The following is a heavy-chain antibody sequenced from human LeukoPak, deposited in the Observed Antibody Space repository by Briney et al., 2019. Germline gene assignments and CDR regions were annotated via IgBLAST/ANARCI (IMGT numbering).Heavy chain of an antibody. D-gene: IGHD2-15*01. CDR1: GYTFTGYY. CDR3: ARGPTVVVVAARYYYYGMDV. V-gene: IGHV1-2*02. J-gene: IGHJ6*02. CDR2: INPNSGGT. Sequence: ASVKVSFKASGYTFTGYYMHWVRQAPGQGLEWMGWINPNSGGTNYAQKLQGRVTMTRDTSISTAYMELSRLRSDDTAVYYCARGPTVVVVAARYYYYGMDVWGQGTTVTVSS.